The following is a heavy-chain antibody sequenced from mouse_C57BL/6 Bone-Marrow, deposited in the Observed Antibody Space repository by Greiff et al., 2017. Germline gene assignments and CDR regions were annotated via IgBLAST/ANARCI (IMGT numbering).Heavy chain of an antibody. CDR3: ERNDGGGYYFDY. V-gene: IGHV1-54*01. CDR2: INPGSGGT. Sequence: VQLQQSGAELVRPGTSVKLSCKASGYAFTNYLIEWVKQRPGQGLEWIGVINPGSGGTNYNEKFKGKATLTADKSSTTAYMQLSSLTSEDSAVYVCERNDGGGYYFDYWGQGTTLTVSA. CDR1: GYAFTNYL. D-gene: IGHD1-1*02. J-gene: IGHJ2*01.